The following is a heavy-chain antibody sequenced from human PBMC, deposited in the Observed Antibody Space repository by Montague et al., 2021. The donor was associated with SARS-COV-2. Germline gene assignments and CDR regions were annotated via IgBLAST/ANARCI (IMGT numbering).Heavy chain of an antibody. CDR3: ARVKRGYYYGLGVSAHFDY. J-gene: IGHJ4*02. V-gene: IGHV4-59*01. D-gene: IGHD3-10*01. Sequence: SETLSLTCTIPGCSISGYDRNWIRLHPRNGLESNGDIYYSENTNYNPSLKSRVTISVDTSKNQFSLKLSSVTAADTAVYYCARVKRGYYYGLGVSAHFDYWGQGTLVTVSS. CDR1: GCSISGYD. CDR2: IYYSENT.